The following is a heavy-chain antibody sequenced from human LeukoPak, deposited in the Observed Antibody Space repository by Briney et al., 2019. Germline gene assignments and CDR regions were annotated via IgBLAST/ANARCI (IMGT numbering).Heavy chain of an antibody. CDR2: INPKNGGS. J-gene: IGHJ5*02. CDR1: GYTFTGYY. D-gene: IGHD2-15*01. CDR3: ARDRLRLGYERTNWFDP. Sequence: ASVKVSCKASGYTFTGYYMHWVRQAPGQGPEWVGWINPKNGGSNYAQKFQGRVTMTRDTSISTVYMELSRLRSDDTAVYYCARDRLRLGYERTNWFDPWGQGTLVTVSS. V-gene: IGHV1-2*02.